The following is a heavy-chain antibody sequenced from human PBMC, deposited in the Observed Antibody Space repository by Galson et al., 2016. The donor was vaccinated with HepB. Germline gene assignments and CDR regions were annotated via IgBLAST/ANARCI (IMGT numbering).Heavy chain of an antibody. D-gene: IGHD6-13*01. V-gene: IGHV4-59*01. CDR1: GGSISSYY. J-gene: IGHJ4*02. Sequence: SETLSLTCTISGGSISSYYWHWIRQSPGKGLEWIGYVSYSGSTNYNPSLKSRVTISVDRSKNQFSLTLSSVTAADTAVYHCARLIAAAGTDHLDSWGLGTLITVSS. CDR2: VSYSGST. CDR3: ARLIAAAGTDHLDS.